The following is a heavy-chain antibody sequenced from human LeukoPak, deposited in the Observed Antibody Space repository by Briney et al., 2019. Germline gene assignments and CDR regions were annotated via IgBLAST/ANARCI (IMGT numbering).Heavy chain of an antibody. D-gene: IGHD3-22*01. CDR3: ARHSRIYYDSSLAHFDY. J-gene: IGHJ4*02. CDR2: IYYSGST. CDR1: GGSISSYY. V-gene: IGHV4-59*08. Sequence: SETLSLTCTVSGGSISSYYWSWIRQPPGKGLEWIGYIYYSGSTNYNPSLKSRVTISVDTSKNQFSLKLSSVTAADTAVYYCARHSRIYYDSSLAHFDYCGQGTLVTVSS.